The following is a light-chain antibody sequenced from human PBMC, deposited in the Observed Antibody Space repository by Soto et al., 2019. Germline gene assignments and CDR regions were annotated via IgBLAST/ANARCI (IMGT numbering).Light chain of an antibody. CDR2: DAS. CDR1: QSVSFW. Sequence: DIQTTQSPSTLSASVGDTVTITCRASQSVSFWLAWYQQKPGKAPKLLIYDASTLYSGVPSRFSGSRSGTEFTLTISSLQPDDFASYYCQQYNSFAPYSFGQGTKLEI. V-gene: IGKV1-5*01. J-gene: IGKJ2*03. CDR3: QQYNSFAPYS.